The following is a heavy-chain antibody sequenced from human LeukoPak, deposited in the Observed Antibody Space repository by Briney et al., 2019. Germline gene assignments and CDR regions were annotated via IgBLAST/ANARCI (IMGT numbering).Heavy chain of an antibody. CDR1: GGSFSGYY. Sequence: SETLSLTCAVYGGSFSGYYWSWIRQPPGKGLQWIGEINHSGGTNYNPSLKSRVTISVDMSKNQFSLKLSSVTAADTAVYYCARTRGYTYGYDCWGQGTLVTVSS. CDR2: INHSGGT. D-gene: IGHD5-18*01. CDR3: ARTRGYTYGYDC. J-gene: IGHJ4*02. V-gene: IGHV4-34*01.